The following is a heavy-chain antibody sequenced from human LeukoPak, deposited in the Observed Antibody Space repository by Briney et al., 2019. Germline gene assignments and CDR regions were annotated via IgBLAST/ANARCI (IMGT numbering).Heavy chain of an antibody. D-gene: IGHD3-3*01. CDR1: GYTFTSYY. CDR2: INPSGGST. CDR3: ARELIPTIFGVVTPDAFDI. J-gene: IGHJ3*02. Sequence: GASVKVSCKASGYTFTSYYMHWVRQAPGQGLEWMGIINPSGGSTSYAQKFQGRVTMTRDTSTSTVYMELSSPRSEDTAVYYCARELIPTIFGVVTPDAFDIWGQGTMVTVSS. V-gene: IGHV1-46*01.